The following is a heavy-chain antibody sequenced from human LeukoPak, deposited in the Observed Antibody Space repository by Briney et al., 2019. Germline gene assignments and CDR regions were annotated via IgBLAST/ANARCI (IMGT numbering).Heavy chain of an antibody. CDR3: AKSIPYGDTVDYYYHYGMDV. CDR2: ISGSGGST. J-gene: IGHJ6*02. Sequence: GGSLRLSCAASGFTFSSYAMSWVRQAPGKGLEWVSAISGSGGSTYYADSVKGRFTISRDNSKNTLYLQMNSLRAEDTAVYYCAKSIPYGDTVDYYYHYGMDVWGQGTTVTVSS. V-gene: IGHV3-23*01. CDR1: GFTFSSYA. D-gene: IGHD2-15*01.